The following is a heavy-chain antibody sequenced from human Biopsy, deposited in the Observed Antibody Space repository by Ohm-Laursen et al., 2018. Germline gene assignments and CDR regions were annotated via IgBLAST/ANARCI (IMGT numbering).Heavy chain of an antibody. V-gene: IGHV4-39*01. CDR1: GGSISNNNYY. CDR2: IFYRGST. J-gene: IGHJ5*02. CDR3: ARDYDTSGYYYVS. D-gene: IGHD3-22*01. Sequence: SETLSLTCTVSGGSISNNNYYWGWIRQPPGKGLEWIGSIFYRGSTHYKPSLKSQVNISVDTSKNQFSVKLNSVTAADTAVYYCARDYDTSGYYYVSWGQGTLVTVSS.